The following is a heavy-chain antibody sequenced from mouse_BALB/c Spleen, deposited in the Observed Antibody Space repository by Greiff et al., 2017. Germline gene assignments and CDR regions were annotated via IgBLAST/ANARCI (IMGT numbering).Heavy chain of an antibody. J-gene: IGHJ4*01. CDR1: GYTFTSYV. V-gene: IGHV1-14*01. Sequence: VQLQQSGPELVKPGASVKMSCKASGYTFTSYVMHWVKQKPGQGLEWIGYINPYNDGTKYNEKFKGKATLTSDKSSSTAYMELSSLTSEDSAVYYCASYYYGSSSYGMDYGGQGTSVTVAS. CDR3: ASYYYGSSSYGMDY. D-gene: IGHD1-1*01. CDR2: INPYNDGT.